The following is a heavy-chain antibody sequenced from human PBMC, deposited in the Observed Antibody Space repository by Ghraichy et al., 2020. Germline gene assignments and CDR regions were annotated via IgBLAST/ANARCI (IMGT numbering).Heavy chain of an antibody. CDR3: ARDSGFDS. V-gene: IGHV3-48*02. J-gene: IGHJ4*02. D-gene: IGHD2-15*01. CDR2: ITGSSSTI. Sequence: GGSLRLSCAASGFTFSIYSMNWVRQAPGKGLEWVSYITGSSSTIYYADSVRGRFTISRDNAKNSLYLQMDSLRDEDTAIYYCARDSGFDSWGQGTPVTVSS. CDR1: GFTFSIYS.